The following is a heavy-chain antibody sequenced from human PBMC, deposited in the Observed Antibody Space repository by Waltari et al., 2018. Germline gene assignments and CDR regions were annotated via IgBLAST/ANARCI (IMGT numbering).Heavy chain of an antibody. D-gene: IGHD2-2*01. CDR1: W. J-gene: IGHJ4*02. Sequence: WWCWVRQSPEKGLEWIGQVHHSGKTHYNPSIQSRVTISVDSPKNQFSLTLKSVTAAVTAVYYCAGDRAIGLFFDYWGRGTLVTVSS. V-gene: IGHV4-4*02. CDR3: AGDRAIGLFFDY. CDR2: VHHSGKT.